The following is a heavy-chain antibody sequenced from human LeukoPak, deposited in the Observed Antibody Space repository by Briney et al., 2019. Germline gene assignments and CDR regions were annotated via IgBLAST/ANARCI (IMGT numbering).Heavy chain of an antibody. CDR2: MSYDGSNK. D-gene: IGHD2-21*01. Sequence: PGRSLRLSCAASGFTFSSYGMHWVRQAPGKGLEWVAVMSYDGSNKYYADSVKGRFTISRDNSKNTLYLQMNSLRAEDTAVYYCAKGAVIGFDYWGQGTLGTVSS. CDR1: GFTFSSYG. J-gene: IGHJ4*02. CDR3: AKGAVIGFDY. V-gene: IGHV3-30*18.